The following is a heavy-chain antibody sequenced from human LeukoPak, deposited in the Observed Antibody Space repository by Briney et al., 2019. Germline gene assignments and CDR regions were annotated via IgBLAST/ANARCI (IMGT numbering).Heavy chain of an antibody. J-gene: IGHJ4*02. CDR1: GGSISSSSYY. Sequence: PSETLSLTCTVSGGSISSSSYYWGWIRQPPGKGLERIGSIYYSGSTYYNPSLKSRVTISVDTSKNQFSLKLSSVTAADTAVYYCARWYYDSSGYFFYFDYWGQGTLVTVSS. V-gene: IGHV4-39*07. CDR2: IYYSGST. CDR3: ARWYYDSSGYFFYFDY. D-gene: IGHD3-22*01.